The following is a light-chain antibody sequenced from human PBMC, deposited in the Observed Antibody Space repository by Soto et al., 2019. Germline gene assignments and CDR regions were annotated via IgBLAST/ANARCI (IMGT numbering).Light chain of an antibody. J-gene: IGKJ2*01. CDR2: WAS. V-gene: IGKV4-1*01. CDR1: QSVLYSSNNKKY. Sequence: DIVMTQSPDSLAVSLGERATINCKSSQSVLYSSNNKKYLAWYQQKPGQLPKLLIYWASTRESGVPDRFSGSGSGTDFTLTISRLQAEDVAVYYCQQYYSTPYTFGQGTKLEIK. CDR3: QQYYSTPYT.